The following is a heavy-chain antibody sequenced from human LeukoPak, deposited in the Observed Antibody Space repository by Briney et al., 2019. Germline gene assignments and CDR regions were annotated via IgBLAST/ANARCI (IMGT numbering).Heavy chain of an antibody. CDR2: IGWNSGSI. J-gene: IGHJ3*02. CDR3: ASGWSGAFDI. D-gene: IGHD6-19*01. CDR1: GFTFDVYA. V-gene: IGHV3-9*01. Sequence: SLRLSCAASGFTFDVYAMHWVRQAPGKGLEWVSGIGWNSGSIGYADSVKGRFTISRDNAKNSLYLQMNSLRAEDTALYYCASGWSGAFDIWGQGTMVTVSS.